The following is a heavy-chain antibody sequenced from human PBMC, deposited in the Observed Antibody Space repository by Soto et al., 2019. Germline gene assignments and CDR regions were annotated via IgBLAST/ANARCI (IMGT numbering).Heavy chain of an antibody. D-gene: IGHD6-19*01. CDR2: ISWNSGSI. Sequence: PGGSLRLSCAASGFTFDDYAMHWVRQAPGKGLEWVSGISWNSGSIGYADSVKGRFTISRDNAKNSLYLQMNSLRAEETALYYCAKGGYSSGWHTPLAYNWFDPWGQGTLVTVSS. J-gene: IGHJ5*02. CDR1: GFTFDDYA. V-gene: IGHV3-9*01. CDR3: AKGGYSSGWHTPLAYNWFDP.